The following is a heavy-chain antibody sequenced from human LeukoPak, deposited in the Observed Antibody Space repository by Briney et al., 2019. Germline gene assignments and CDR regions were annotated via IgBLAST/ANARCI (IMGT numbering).Heavy chain of an antibody. CDR2: IYYSGST. V-gene: IGHV4-30-4*01. Sequence: SETLSLTCTVSGGSISSGDCYWSWIRQPPGKGLEWIGYIYYSGSTYYNPSLKSRVTISVDTSKNQFSLKLSSVTAADTAVYYCARDLGKQTNWFDPWGQGTLVTVSS. J-gene: IGHJ5*02. CDR3: ARDLGKQTNWFDP. CDR1: GGSISSGDCY. D-gene: IGHD3-10*01.